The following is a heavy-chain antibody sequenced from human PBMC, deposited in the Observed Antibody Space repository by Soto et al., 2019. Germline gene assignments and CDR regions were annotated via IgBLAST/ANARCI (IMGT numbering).Heavy chain of an antibody. CDR1: GGTFSNYA. D-gene: IGHD2-2*01. Sequence: QVQLVQSGAEVKKPGSSVKVSCKASGGTFSNYAISWVRQAPGQGLEWMGGIIPISGTANYAQKVQGRGTITAGESTSTAYMELSSLRSEDTAVYYCARSQGSSTSLEIYYYYYYGMDVWGQGTTVTVSS. V-gene: IGHV1-69*01. CDR2: IIPISGTA. J-gene: IGHJ6*02. CDR3: ARSQGSSTSLEIYYYYYYGMDV.